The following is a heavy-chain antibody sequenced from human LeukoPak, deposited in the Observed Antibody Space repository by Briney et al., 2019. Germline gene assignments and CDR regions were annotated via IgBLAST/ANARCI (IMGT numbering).Heavy chain of an antibody. Sequence: PSETLSLTCAVYGVSFSGYYWSWIRQPPGKGLEWIGEINHSGSTNYNPSLKSRVTISVDTSKNQFSLKLSSVTAADTAVYYYARGSSKYPIVVVITTYAFDIWGQGTMVTVSS. CDR3: ARGSSKYPIVVVITTYAFDI. V-gene: IGHV4-34*01. CDR1: GVSFSGYY. J-gene: IGHJ3*02. D-gene: IGHD3-22*01. CDR2: INHSGST.